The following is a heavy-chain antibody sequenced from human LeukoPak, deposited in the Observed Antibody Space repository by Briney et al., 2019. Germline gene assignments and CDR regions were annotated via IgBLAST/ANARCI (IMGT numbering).Heavy chain of an antibody. CDR1: GYCFTGCH. D-gene: IGHD5-12*01. V-gene: IGHV1-2*02. Sequence: GASVKVGCKASGYCFTGCHMYRVRQAPGQGLEWMGCINPNSEGTDYAQKFQGRVTMTRDTSISTAYMELSRLTSDDTAVYYCAGLSGYDPYYFDYWGQGTLVAVSS. J-gene: IGHJ4*02. CDR2: INPNSEGT. CDR3: AGLSGYDPYYFDY.